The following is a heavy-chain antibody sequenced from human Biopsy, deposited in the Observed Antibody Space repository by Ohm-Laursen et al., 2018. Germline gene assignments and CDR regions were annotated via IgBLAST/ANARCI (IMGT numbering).Heavy chain of an antibody. CDR1: SGSFSGYY. J-gene: IGHJ6*02. CDR2: INHSGRT. Sequence: SETLSLTCAVYSGSFSGYYWSWIRQTPGKGLEWIGEINHSGRTNYNPSLKSRVTISVDTSKNQFSLKVRSVTAADTAVYYCVRGVDYYDPYHYYALDVWGQGTTVTVSS. D-gene: IGHD3-22*01. V-gene: IGHV4-34*01. CDR3: VRGVDYYDPYHYYALDV.